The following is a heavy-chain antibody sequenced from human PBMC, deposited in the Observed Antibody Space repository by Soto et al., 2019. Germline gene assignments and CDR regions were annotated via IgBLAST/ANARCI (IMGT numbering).Heavy chain of an antibody. V-gene: IGHV4-39*01. CDR2: VYYNENT. Sequence: PSLTCSVSGASINNFAYYWGWIRQPPGKGLEWIGTVYYNENTYYNPSLKSRVAISVDTAKNQFSLNLRSVTAADTAIYFCARRERYYGSPGWFDPWGQGTLVTVSS. CDR3: ARRERYYGSPGWFDP. CDR1: GASINNFAYY. D-gene: IGHD3-10*01. J-gene: IGHJ5*01.